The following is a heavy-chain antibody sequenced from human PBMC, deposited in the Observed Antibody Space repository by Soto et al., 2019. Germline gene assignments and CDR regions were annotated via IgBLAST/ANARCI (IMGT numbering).Heavy chain of an antibody. D-gene: IGHD6-13*01. J-gene: IGHJ6*02. V-gene: IGHV3-21*01. Sequence: EVQLVESGGGLVKPGGSLRLSCAASGFTFSSYSMNWVRQAPVKGLEWVSSISSSSSYIYYADSVKARFTISRGNAKNSLYLQMNSLRTEDTAVYYCARDIAAAGTNRWTGYYYYYGMDVWGQGTTVTVSS. CDR2: ISSSSSYI. CDR3: ARDIAAAGTNRWTGYYYYYGMDV. CDR1: GFTFSSYS.